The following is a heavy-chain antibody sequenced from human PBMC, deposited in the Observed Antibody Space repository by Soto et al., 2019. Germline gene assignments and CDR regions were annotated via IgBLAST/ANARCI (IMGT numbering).Heavy chain of an antibody. J-gene: IGHJ4*02. D-gene: IGHD1-26*01. CDR1: GFTFSSYA. CDR3: AKLGTMGVLDN. V-gene: IGHV3-23*01. CDR2: ITFRGDYT. Sequence: EVQLLESGGGLVSPGGSLRLSCAASGFTFSSYAMSWVRQAPGKGLEWLAGITFRGDYTYYADSVKGRFSLSRDNSRNRLDLQMNNLKVEDTALYYCAKLGTMGVLDNWGQGTLLTVSS.